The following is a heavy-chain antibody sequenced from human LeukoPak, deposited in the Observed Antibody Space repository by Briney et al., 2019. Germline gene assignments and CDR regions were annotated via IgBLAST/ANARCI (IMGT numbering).Heavy chain of an antibody. Sequence: GGSLRLSCAASGFTFDDYGMSWVRQAPGKGLEWVSGINWNGGSTGYADSVKGRFTISRDNAKNSLYLQMNSLGAEDTALYYCARRYVLLWFGEFSGDYDFDYWGQGTLVTVSS. D-gene: IGHD3-10*01. CDR1: GFTFDDYG. V-gene: IGHV3-20*04. J-gene: IGHJ4*02. CDR2: INWNGGST. CDR3: ARRYVLLWFGEFSGDYDFDY.